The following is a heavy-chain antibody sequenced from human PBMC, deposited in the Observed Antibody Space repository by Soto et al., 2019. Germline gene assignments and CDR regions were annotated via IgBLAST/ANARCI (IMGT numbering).Heavy chain of an antibody. CDR1: AGSIGSGVCC. D-gene: IGHD6-19*01. Sequence: SQTLCLPWAVAAGSIGSGVCCCILIRKPPGKRLEWIGTIYYSGSTYYNPSLKSRVTISVDTSKNQFSLKLSCVTAADTAVYYCARDAVHSSGFTDYWGQGTLVTVSS. V-gene: IGHV4-30-2*03. CDR3: ARDAVHSSGFTDY. J-gene: IGHJ4*02. CDR2: IYYSGST.